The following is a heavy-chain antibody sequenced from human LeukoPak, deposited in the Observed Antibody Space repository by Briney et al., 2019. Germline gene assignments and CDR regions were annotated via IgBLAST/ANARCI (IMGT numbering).Heavy chain of an antibody. J-gene: IGHJ4*02. D-gene: IGHD3-22*01. CDR1: GFTFSSYS. CDR3: ARVAEDSSGYYYFDY. V-gene: IGHV3-21*01. CDR2: ISSSSSYI. Sequence: GGSLRLSCAASGFTFSSYSMTWVRQAPGKGVEWVSSISSSSSYIYYADSVKGRFTIPRDNAKNSLYLQMNSLRAEDTAVYYCARVAEDSSGYYYFDYWGQGTLVTVPS.